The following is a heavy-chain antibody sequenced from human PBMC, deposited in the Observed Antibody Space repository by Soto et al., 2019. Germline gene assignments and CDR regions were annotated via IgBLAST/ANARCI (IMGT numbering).Heavy chain of an antibody. J-gene: IGHJ6*03. CDR2: INHSGST. V-gene: IGHV4-34*01. CDR3: ARGPPNYYGSGSYYNYYYYYYMDV. D-gene: IGHD3-10*01. CDR1: GGSFSGYY. Sequence: QVQLQQWGAGLLKPSETLSLTCAVYGGSFSGYYWSWIRQPPGKGLEWIGEINHSGSTNYNPSLKSPVTRSVDTAKNQFTLKLSSVTAADPAVYYCARGPPNYYGSGSYYNYYYYYYMDVWGKGTTVTVSS.